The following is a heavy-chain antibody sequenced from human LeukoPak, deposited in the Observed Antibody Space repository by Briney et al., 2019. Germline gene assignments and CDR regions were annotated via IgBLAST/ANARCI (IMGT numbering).Heavy chain of an antibody. D-gene: IGHD6-13*01. CDR2: IYHSGSA. CDR3: ARSVYSSSWYDAFDI. J-gene: IGHJ3*02. Sequence: ETLSLTCAVSGYSLSSGYSWGWIRQPPGKELEWIGSIYHSGSAYYNPSLKSRVTISVDTSKNQFSLKLSSVTAADTAAYYCARSVYSSSWYDAFDIWGQGTMVTVSS. V-gene: IGHV4-38-2*01. CDR1: GYSLSSGYS.